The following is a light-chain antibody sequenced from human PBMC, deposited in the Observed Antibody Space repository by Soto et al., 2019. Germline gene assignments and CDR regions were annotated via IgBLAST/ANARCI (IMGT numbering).Light chain of an antibody. CDR2: GAS. J-gene: IGKJ5*01. CDR3: QHYGRSPIT. CDR1: QSVNGR. Sequence: EIVLTQSPGTLSLSPGERATLSCRASQSVNGRLAWYQHKAGQAPRLLISGASSRATGIPDRFSGSGSATDFKLTISRLETEDFALYYCQHYGRSPITFGQGTRVEIK. V-gene: IGKV3-20*01.